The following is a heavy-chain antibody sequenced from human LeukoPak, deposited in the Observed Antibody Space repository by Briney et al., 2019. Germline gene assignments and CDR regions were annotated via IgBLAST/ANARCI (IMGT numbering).Heavy chain of an antibody. CDR3: ARDSGRLGELSSDY. J-gene: IGHJ4*02. D-gene: IGHD3-16*02. CDR2: IYYSGST. V-gene: IGHV4-31*03. Sequence: SETLSLTCTVSGGSISSGGYYWSWIRQHPGKGLEWIGYIYYSGSTYYNPSLKSRVTISVDTSKNQFSLKLSSVTAADTAVYYCARDSGRLGELSSDYWGQGTLVTASS. CDR1: GGSISSGGYY.